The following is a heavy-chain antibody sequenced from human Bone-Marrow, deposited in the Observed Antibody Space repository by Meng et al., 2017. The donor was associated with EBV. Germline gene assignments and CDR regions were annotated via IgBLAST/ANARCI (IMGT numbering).Heavy chain of an antibody. CDR3: ARAGGSFTVDP. Sequence: GPLQEWGPGLVKPSQTLSLTCAATGDSINSGGYYWSWFRQAPGKGLEWIGYIFFRGETYYTSSFRSRTTISLDTSKNQFSLKLTSVTAADTAVYYCARAGGSFTVDPWGQGALVTVSS. J-gene: IGHJ5*02. CDR2: IFFRGET. V-gene: IGHV4-30-4*08. CDR1: GDSINSGGYY. D-gene: IGHD1-26*01.